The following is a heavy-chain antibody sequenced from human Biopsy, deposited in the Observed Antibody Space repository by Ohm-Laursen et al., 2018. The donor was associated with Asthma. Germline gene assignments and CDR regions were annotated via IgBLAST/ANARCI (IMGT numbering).Heavy chain of an antibody. Sequence: SLRLSCSASGFSFSDYYMTWMRQAPGKGLEWVSSISSSGSTTYPAESVKGRFTISRDNAQKSLFLQMVSLRAEDTAIYYCARVFESSEWGPFYHFGLDVWGQGTTVAVSS. CDR2: ISSSGSTT. CDR1: GFSFSDYY. J-gene: IGHJ6*02. CDR3: ARVFESSEWGPFYHFGLDV. D-gene: IGHD6-25*01. V-gene: IGHV3-11*01.